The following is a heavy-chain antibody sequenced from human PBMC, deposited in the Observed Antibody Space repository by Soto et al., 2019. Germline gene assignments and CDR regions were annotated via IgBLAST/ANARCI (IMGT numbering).Heavy chain of an antibody. V-gene: IGHV3-30*18. CDR1: GFTFSSYG. D-gene: IGHD1-1*01. CDR2: ISYDGSNK. Sequence: GGSLRLSCAASGFTFSSYGMHWVRQAPGKGMEWVAVISYDGSNKLYADSVKGRFIISRDHPKNTLYLQMNSLRVEDTALYYCAKVFGPWNQRDDNWFDAWGQGTLVTVSS. CDR3: AKVFGPWNQRDDNWFDA. J-gene: IGHJ5*02.